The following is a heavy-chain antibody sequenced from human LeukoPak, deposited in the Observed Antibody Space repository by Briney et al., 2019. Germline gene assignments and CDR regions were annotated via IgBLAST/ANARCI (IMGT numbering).Heavy chain of an antibody. CDR3: ARMATGHGRGRPYYFDY. Sequence: SETLSLTCSVSAGSITNYYWSWIRQPPGKGLEWIGYIYYSGSTTYNPPLKRRLNIAVDTSKNQFSLKLTSVTAADTAVYYCARMATGHGRGRPYYFDYWGQGTLVTVSS. D-gene: IGHD1-1*01. J-gene: IGHJ4*02. CDR2: IYYSGST. V-gene: IGHV4-59*01. CDR1: AGSITNYY.